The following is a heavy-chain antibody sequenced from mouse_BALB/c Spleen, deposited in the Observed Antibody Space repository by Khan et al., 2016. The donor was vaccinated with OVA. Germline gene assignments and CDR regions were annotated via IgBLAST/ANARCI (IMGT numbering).Heavy chain of an antibody. CDR2: ISDGGSYT. V-gene: IGHV5-4*02. CDR3: ARGYYGDPFAY. D-gene: IGHD2-13*01. Sequence: EVELVESGGGLVKPGGSLKLSCAASGFTFSDYYMYWVRQTPEKRLEWVATISDGGSYTYYPDSVTGRFTISRDDAKNNLYLQMNSLKSEDTAMYYCARGYYGDPFAYWGQGTLVTVSA. J-gene: IGHJ3*01. CDR1: GFTFSDYY.